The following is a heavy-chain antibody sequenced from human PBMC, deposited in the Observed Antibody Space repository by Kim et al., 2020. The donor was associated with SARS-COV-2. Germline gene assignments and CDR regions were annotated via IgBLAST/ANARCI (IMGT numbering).Heavy chain of an antibody. J-gene: IGHJ6*02. D-gene: IGHD6-19*01. Sequence: GESLQISCKGSGYSFTSYWIARVRQMPGKGLEWMGIIYPGDSDTRYSPSFQGQVTITADKSISTAYLQWSSLKASDTAMYYCARQNSGYSSGWYYYYVMDVWGQGTTVTVSS. CDR3: ARQNSGYSSGWYYYYVMDV. V-gene: IGHV5-51*01. CDR1: GYSFTSYW. CDR2: IYPGDSDT.